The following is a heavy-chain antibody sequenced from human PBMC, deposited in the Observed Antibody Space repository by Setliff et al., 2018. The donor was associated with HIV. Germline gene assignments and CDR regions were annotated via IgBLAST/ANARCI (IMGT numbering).Heavy chain of an antibody. Sequence: PSETLSLTCTVSGGSIGSYCWSWIRQPPGKGLEWIGTICYSATTNYNPSLKNRVAISVDTSKSQFSLKLTSVTPADTAVYYCARRSGAAVFYYFDYWGQGTLVTVSS. CDR1: GGSIGSYC. CDR2: ICYSATT. D-gene: IGHD6-13*01. J-gene: IGHJ4*02. CDR3: ARRSGAAVFYYFDY. V-gene: IGHV4-59*01.